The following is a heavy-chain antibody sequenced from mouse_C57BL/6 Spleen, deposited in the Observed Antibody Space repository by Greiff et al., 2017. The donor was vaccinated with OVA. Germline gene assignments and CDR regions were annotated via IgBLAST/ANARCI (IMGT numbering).Heavy chain of an antibody. V-gene: IGHV1-52*01. D-gene: IGHD4-1*01. Sequence: VQLQQPGAELVRPGSSVKLSCKASGYTFTSYWMHWVKQRPIQGLEWIGNIDPSDSETHYNQKFKDKATLTVDKSSSTAYMQLSSLTSEDSAVYYCARYGTLYYFDYWGQGTTLTVSS. CDR3: ARYGTLYYFDY. J-gene: IGHJ2*01. CDR1: GYTFTSYW. CDR2: IDPSDSET.